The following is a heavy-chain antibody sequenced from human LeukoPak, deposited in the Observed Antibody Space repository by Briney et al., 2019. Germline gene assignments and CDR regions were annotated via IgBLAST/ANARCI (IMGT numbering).Heavy chain of an antibody. J-gene: IGHJ4*02. CDR3: ARDRSGPLDY. V-gene: IGHV4-59*01. CDR2: IYYSGST. Sequence: SSETLSLTCTVSGGSISSYYWSWIRQPPGKGLEWIGYIYYSGSTNYNPSLKSRVTISVDTSKNQFSLKLSSVTAADTAVYYCARDRSGPLDYRGQGTLVTVSS. D-gene: IGHD6-19*01. CDR1: GGSISSYY.